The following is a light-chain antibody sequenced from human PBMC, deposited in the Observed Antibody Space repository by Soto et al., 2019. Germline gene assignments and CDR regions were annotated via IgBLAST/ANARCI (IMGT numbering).Light chain of an antibody. V-gene: IGKV1-39*01. CDR1: RSINIY. J-gene: IGKJ5*01. CDR3: QQSHSSPYT. Sequence: DIQMTQSPSSLSASVGDRVTITCRASRSINIYLNWYQQKPGKAPKLLIYAASNLQSGVPSRFSGDGVGTHFTLTISSLQPEDFAPYHCQQSHSSPYTFGQGTRLEIK. CDR2: AAS.